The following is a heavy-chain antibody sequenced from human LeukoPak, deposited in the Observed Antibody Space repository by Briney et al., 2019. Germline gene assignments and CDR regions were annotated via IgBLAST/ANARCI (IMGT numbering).Heavy chain of an antibody. CDR2: IKSKSDGETT. CDR3: TTDRGSV. Sequence: GGSLRLSCAASGFTFTNVWMSWVSQTPWKGLEWVGRIKSKSDGETTDYAAPVKGRFTISRNDAKTMVYLQMNSLKSEDTAVYYCTTDRGSVWGQGTLVTVSS. CDR1: GFTFTNVW. J-gene: IGHJ4*02. V-gene: IGHV3-15*01.